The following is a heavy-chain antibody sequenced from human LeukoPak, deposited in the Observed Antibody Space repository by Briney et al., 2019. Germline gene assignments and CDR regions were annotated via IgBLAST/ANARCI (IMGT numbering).Heavy chain of an antibody. D-gene: IGHD1-26*01. Sequence: SETLSLTCTVSGGSISSSSYYWTWIRQPAGKGLEWIGRIYNNGSANYNPSLKSRVTISVDTSKNQFSLKLSSVAAADTAVYYCARAGEYSGSLYWGQGTLVTVSS. CDR3: ARAGEYSGSLY. CDR1: GGSISSSSYY. CDR2: IYNNGSA. J-gene: IGHJ4*02. V-gene: IGHV4-61*02.